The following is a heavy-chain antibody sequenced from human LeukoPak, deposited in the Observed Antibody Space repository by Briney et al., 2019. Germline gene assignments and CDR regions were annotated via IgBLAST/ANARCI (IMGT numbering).Heavy chain of an antibody. J-gene: IGHJ4*02. CDR2: IKPDGNEK. V-gene: IGHV3-7*05. D-gene: IGHD1/OR15-1a*01. CDR1: GFTSSVYW. Sequence: GGSLRLSCAASGFTSSVYWMSCVRQAPGKGLEWVANIKPDGNEKYYVDSVKGRLTISRDNAKKSLFLQMSSPRAEDTAMYYCARTRMSANTWYYFDYWGQGTLVTVSP. CDR3: ARTRMSANTWYYFDY.